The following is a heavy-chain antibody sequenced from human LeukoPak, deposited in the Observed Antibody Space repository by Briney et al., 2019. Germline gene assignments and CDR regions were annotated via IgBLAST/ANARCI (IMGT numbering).Heavy chain of an antibody. CDR2: IYYSEST. CDR1: GGSVSSGSYY. CDR3: ARVNTAMALLDY. D-gene: IGHD5-18*01. V-gene: IGHV4-61*01. Sequence: PSETLSLTCTVSGGSVSSGSYYWNWIRQPPGKGLEWIGYIYYSESTSYNPSLKSRVTMSVDTSKNQFSLKLSSVTAADTAVNYCARVNTAMALLDYWGQGTLVTVSS. J-gene: IGHJ4*02.